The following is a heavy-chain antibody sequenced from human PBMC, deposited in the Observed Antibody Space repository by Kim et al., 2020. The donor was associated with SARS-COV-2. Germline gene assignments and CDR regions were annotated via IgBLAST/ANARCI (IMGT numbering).Heavy chain of an antibody. CDR2: INHSGST. CDR1: GGSFSGYY. Sequence: SETLSLTCAVYGGSFSGYYWSWIRQPPGKGLEWIGEINHSGSTNYNPSLKSRVTISVDTSKNQFSLKLSSVTAADTAVYYCARGRIAARAKGFDYWGQGTLVTVSS. D-gene: IGHD6-6*01. CDR3: ARGRIAARAKGFDY. J-gene: IGHJ4*02. V-gene: IGHV4-34*01.